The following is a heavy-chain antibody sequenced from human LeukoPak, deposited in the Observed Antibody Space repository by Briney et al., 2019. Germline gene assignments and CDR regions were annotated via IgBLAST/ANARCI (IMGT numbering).Heavy chain of an antibody. V-gene: IGHV1-18*04. Sequence: GESLKISCKGSGYSFTNYWIGWVRQAPGQGLEWMGWISAYNGNTNYAQKLQGRVTMTTDTSTSTAYMELRSLRSDDTAVYYCARDVYGGIQAFDIWGQGTMVTVSS. CDR2: ISAYNGNT. CDR1: GYSFTNYW. CDR3: ARDVYGGIQAFDI. J-gene: IGHJ3*02. D-gene: IGHD4-23*01.